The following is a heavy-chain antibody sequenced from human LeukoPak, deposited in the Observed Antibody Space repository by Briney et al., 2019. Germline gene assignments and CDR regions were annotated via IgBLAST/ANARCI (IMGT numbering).Heavy chain of an antibody. V-gene: IGHV1-18*01. CDR1: GYTFTSYG. CDR3: ARSAAYYYYYYMDV. D-gene: IGHD2-15*01. Sequence: ASVKVSCKASGYTFTSYGISWVRQAPGQGREWMGWISAYNGNTNYAQKLQGRVTMTTDTSTSTAYMELRSLRSDDTAVYYCARSAAYYYYYYMDVWGKGTTVTISS. CDR2: ISAYNGNT. J-gene: IGHJ6*03.